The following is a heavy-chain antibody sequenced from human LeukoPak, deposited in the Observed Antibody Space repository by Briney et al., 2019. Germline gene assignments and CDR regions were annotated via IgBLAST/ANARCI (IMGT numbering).Heavy chain of an antibody. Sequence: GGSLRLSCAASGFTFSDYYMTWIRQAPGKGLEWVSYISSTGTHTNYADSVKGRFTISRDNAKNSLYLQMISLRAEDTAVYYCAREKTYYHDSSGGAFDLWGQGTMVTVSA. CDR3: AREKTYYHDSSGGAFDL. D-gene: IGHD3-22*01. CDR2: ISSTGTHT. V-gene: IGHV3-11*06. J-gene: IGHJ3*01. CDR1: GFTFSDYY.